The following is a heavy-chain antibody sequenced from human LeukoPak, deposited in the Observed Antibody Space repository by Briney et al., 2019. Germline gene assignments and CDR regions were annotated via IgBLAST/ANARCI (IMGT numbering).Heavy chain of an antibody. J-gene: IGHJ6*03. CDR1: GYTFTSYD. Sequence: ASVKVSYKASGYTFTSYDINWVRQATGQGLEWMGWMNPNSGNTGYAQKFQGRVTMTRNTSISTAYMELSSLRSEDTAVYYCARRVSSSLYYYYMDVWGKGTTVSVSS. V-gene: IGHV1-8*01. D-gene: IGHD6-6*01. CDR2: MNPNSGNT. CDR3: ARRVSSSLYYYYMDV.